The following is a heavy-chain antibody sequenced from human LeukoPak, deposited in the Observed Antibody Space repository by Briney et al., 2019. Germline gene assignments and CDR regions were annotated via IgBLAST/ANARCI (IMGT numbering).Heavy chain of an antibody. D-gene: IGHD1-26*01. J-gene: IGHJ4*02. CDR2: ISGSASST. CDR1: GFTFSNYA. V-gene: IGHV3-23*01. Sequence: GGSLRLSCAASGFTFSNYAMSWVRQAPGKGLEWVSAISGSASSTYYADSVKGRFTISRDNSKNTLYLQMNSLRADDTAVYYCAKRGAEVGTTVAPGDYWGQGTLLTVSS. CDR3: AKRGAEVGTTVAPGDY.